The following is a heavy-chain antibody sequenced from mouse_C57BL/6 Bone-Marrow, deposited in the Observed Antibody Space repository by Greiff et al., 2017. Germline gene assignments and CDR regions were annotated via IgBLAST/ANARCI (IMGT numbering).Heavy chain of an antibody. V-gene: IGHV1-42*01. CDR1: GYSFTGYY. CDR2: INPSTGGT. Sequence: VQLQQSGPELVKPGASVKISCKASGYSFTGYYMNWVKQSPEKSLEWIGEINPSTGGTTYNQKFKAKATLTVDKSSSTAYMQLKSLTSEDSAVHYCARGGGLLTYAMDYWGQGTSVTVSS. D-gene: IGHD2-3*01. J-gene: IGHJ4*01. CDR3: ARGGGLLTYAMDY.